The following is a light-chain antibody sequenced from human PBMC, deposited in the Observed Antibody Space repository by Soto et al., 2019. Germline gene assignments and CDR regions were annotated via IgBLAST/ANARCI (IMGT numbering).Light chain of an antibody. CDR3: AAWDDSLNGVV. Sequence: QSALTQPPSASGTPGQRVTISCSGSSSNIGSNTVNWYQQLPGTAPKLLIYSNNQRPSGVPDRFSGSKSGISASLAISGLQSEDEADYYCAAWDDSLNGVVFGGGTKLTVL. V-gene: IGLV1-44*01. J-gene: IGLJ2*01. CDR1: SSNIGSNT. CDR2: SNN.